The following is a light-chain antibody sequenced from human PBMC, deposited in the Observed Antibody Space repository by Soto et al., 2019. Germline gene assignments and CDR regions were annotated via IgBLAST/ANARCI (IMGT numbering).Light chain of an antibody. CDR1: SSDVGGYNY. CDR3: SSYTSSSTL. CDR2: EVS. Sequence: QSALTQPASVSGSPGQSITISCTGTSSDVGGYNYVSWYQQHPGKAPKLMIYEVSNRHSGVSNRFSGSKSGNTASLTISGLQAEDEADYYCSSYTSSSTLFGGGTQLTVL. J-gene: IGLJ7*01. V-gene: IGLV2-14*01.